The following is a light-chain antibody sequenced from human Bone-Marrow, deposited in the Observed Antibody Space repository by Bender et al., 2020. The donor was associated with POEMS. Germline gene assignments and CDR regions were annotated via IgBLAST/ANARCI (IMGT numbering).Light chain of an antibody. CDR2: ETN. Sequence: QSALTQPASVSGSPGQSITISCTGTNSDIGAYNFVSWYQQHPGTAPKLLIYETNNRPSGVSNRFSGSKSGNTASLTISGLQAEDEADYYCSSYDATSTLFVFGSGTKVSVL. J-gene: IGLJ1*01. V-gene: IGLV2-14*01. CDR1: NSDIGAYNF. CDR3: SSYDATSTLFV.